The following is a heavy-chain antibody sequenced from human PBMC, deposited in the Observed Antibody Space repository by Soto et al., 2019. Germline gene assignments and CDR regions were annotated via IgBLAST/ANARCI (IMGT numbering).Heavy chain of an antibody. CDR3: ARDKITGLFDY. Sequence: SETLSLTCAVYGGSFSGYYSTWIRQPPGTGLEWIGEINHSGSTNYNPSLKSRVTIPVDTSKNQFSLKLTSVTAADTAVYYCARDKITGLFDYCGQGTLVTVSS. CDR1: GGSFSGYY. J-gene: IGHJ4*02. CDR2: INHSGST. V-gene: IGHV4-34*01. D-gene: IGHD2-8*02.